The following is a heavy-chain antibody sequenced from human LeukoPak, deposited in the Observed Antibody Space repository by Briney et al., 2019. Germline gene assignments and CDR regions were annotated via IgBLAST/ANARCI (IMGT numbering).Heavy chain of an antibody. Sequence: QPGGSLRLSCAASGFTFSSYGMYWVRQPPGKGLEGVAYIRYDANNKFYVDSVKGRFTISRDNSKNTLYLQMNSLRAEDTALYYCAKPLGGNYPQPFDYWGQGTLVTVSS. V-gene: IGHV3-30*02. J-gene: IGHJ4*02. CDR3: AKPLGGNYPQPFDY. CDR1: GFTFSSYG. CDR2: IRYDANNK. D-gene: IGHD1-26*01.